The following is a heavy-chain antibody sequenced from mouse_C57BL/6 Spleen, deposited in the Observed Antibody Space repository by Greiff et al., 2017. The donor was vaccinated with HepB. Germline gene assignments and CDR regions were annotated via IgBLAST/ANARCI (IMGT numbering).Heavy chain of an antibody. CDR3: ARKRDYYGSSYVGFDY. CDR1: GYTFTSYG. CDR2: IYPRSGNT. V-gene: IGHV1-81*01. D-gene: IGHD1-1*01. J-gene: IGHJ2*01. Sequence: VQLQQSGAELARPGASVKLSCKASGYTFTSYGISWVKQRTGQGLEWIGEIYPRSGNTYYNEKFKGKATLTADKSSSTAYMELRSLTSEDSAVYFCARKRDYYGSSYVGFDYWGQGTTLTVSS.